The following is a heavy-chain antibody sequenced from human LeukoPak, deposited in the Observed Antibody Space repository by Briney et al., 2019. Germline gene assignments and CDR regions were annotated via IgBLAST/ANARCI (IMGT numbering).Heavy chain of an antibody. V-gene: IGHV4-61*02. CDR2: IYTSGST. D-gene: IGHD6-19*01. J-gene: IGHJ4*02. CDR1: GDSISSGSYY. Sequence: SETLSLTCTVSGDSISSGSYYWSWIRQPAGKGLEWIGRIYTSGSTNYNSSLRSRVTISVDTSKNQFSLKLNSVTAADTAVYYCAAESERWLVRSWGQGTLVTVSS. CDR3: AAESERWLVRS.